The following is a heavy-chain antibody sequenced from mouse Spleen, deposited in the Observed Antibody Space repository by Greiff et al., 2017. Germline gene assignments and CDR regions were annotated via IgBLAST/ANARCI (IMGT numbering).Heavy chain of an antibody. CDR1: GFSLTSYG. V-gene: IGHV2-6-1*01. J-gene: IGHJ3*01. CDR3: ARPLYDGYYEGFAY. D-gene: IGHD2-3*01. CDR2: IWSDGST. Sequence: VQLVESGPGLVAPSQSLSITCTISGFSLTSYGVHWVRQPPGKGLEWLVVIWSDGSTTYNSALKSRLSISKDNSKSQVFLKMNSLQTDDTAMYYCARPLYDGYYEGFAYWGQGTLVTVSA.